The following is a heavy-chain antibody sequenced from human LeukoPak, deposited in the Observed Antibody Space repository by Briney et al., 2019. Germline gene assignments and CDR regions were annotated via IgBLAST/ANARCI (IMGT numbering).Heavy chain of an antibody. Sequence: ASVKVSCKASGYTFTGYYMHWVRQAPGQGLEWMGWINPNSGGTNYAQKFQGRVTMTRDTSISTAYMELSRLRSDDTAVYYCARGSDQVVVVVAATLDYWGQGTLVTVSS. J-gene: IGHJ4*02. D-gene: IGHD2-15*01. V-gene: IGHV1-2*02. CDR1: GYTFTGYY. CDR3: ARGSDQVVVVVAATLDY. CDR2: INPNSGGT.